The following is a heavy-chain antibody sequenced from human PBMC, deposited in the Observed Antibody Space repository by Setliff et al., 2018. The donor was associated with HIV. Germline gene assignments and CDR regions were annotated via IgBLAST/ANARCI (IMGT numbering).Heavy chain of an antibody. D-gene: IGHD2-15*01. V-gene: IGHV4-31*03. Sequence: TLSLTCTVSGGSISSGGYYWSWIRQHPGKGLEWIGEISRSGSTTYHPSLKSRLTISVDASKRHFSLKLSSVTAADTAVYYCARTMAVPATQPFDYWGQGTLVTVSS. CDR3: ARTMAVPATQPFDY. J-gene: IGHJ4*02. CDR1: GGSISSGGYY. CDR2: ISRSGST.